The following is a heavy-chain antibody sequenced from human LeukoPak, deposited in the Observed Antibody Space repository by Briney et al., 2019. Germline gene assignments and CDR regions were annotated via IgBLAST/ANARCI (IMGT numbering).Heavy chain of an antibody. V-gene: IGHV3-9*01. CDR1: GFTFDDYG. CDR3: AKDYGYSSSWYDY. J-gene: IGHJ4*02. Sequence: GRSLRLSCEASGFTFDDYGMHWVRQAPGKGLEWVSTISWNSGSVGYVDSVKGRFTISRDNAKKTLYLQMNSLRPEDTALYYCAKDYGYSSSWYDYWGQGTLVTVSS. CDR2: ISWNSGSV. D-gene: IGHD6-13*01.